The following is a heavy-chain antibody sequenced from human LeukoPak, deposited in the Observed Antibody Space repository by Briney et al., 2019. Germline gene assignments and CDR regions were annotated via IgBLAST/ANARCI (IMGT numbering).Heavy chain of an antibody. J-gene: IGHJ4*02. Sequence: GAPVKVSCKASGYTFTSYYMHWVRQAPGQGLEWMGIINPSGGSTSYAQKFQGRVTMTRDTSTSTVYMELSSLRSEDTAVYYCARVGNSYDSSGYYTNSIDYWGQGTLVTVSS. D-gene: IGHD3-22*01. CDR2: INPSGGST. CDR1: GYTFTSYY. V-gene: IGHV1-46*01. CDR3: ARVGNSYDSSGYYTNSIDY.